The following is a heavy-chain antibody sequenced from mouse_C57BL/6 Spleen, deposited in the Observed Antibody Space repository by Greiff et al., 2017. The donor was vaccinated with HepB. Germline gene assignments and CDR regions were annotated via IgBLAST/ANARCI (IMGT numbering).Heavy chain of an antibody. CDR1: GISITTGNYR. CDR3: ARAIYYGNPHWYFDV. Sequence: EVKLVESGPGLVKPSQTVFLTCTVTGISITTGNYRWSWIRQFPGNKLEWIGYIYYSGTITYNPSLTSRTTITRDTPKNQFFLEMNSLTAEDTATYYCARAIYYGNPHWYFDVWGTGTTVTVSS. CDR2: IYYSGTI. V-gene: IGHV3-5*01. D-gene: IGHD2-1*01. J-gene: IGHJ1*03.